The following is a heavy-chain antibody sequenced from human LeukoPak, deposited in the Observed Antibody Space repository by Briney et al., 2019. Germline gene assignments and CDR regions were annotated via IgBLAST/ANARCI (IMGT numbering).Heavy chain of an antibody. CDR2: INHSGST. D-gene: IGHD3-22*01. Sequence: PSETLSLTCAVYGGSFSGYYWSWIRQPPGKGLEWIGEINHSGSTNYNPSLKSRVTISVDTSKNQFSLKLNSVTAADTAVHYCARARAHLKYYYDSSGYYYFDNWGQGTLVTVSS. J-gene: IGHJ4*02. CDR1: GGSFSGYY. V-gene: IGHV4-34*01. CDR3: ARARAHLKYYYDSSGYYYFDN.